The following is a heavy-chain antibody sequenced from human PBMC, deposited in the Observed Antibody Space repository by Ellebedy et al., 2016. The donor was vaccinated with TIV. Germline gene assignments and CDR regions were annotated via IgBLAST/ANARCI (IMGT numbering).Heavy chain of an antibody. CDR3: ARTIGGHFDF. CDR2: IYYSGST. D-gene: IGHD4-23*01. Sequence: SETLSLXXTVSGGSISTYYWSWIRQPPGKGLEWIGYIYYSGSTNYNPSLRSRVTISVDTSKNQFSLNLSSVTAADTAVYYCARTIGGHFDFWGQGTLVTVSS. CDR1: GGSISTYY. J-gene: IGHJ4*02. V-gene: IGHV4-59*01.